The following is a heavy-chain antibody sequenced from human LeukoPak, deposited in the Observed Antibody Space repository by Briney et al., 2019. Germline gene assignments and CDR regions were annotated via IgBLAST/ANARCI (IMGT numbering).Heavy chain of an antibody. Sequence: PGGSLRLSCAASGFTFSSDSIGWVRQAPGKGLEWVSAIGGGGGSTYYADSVQGRFTISRDSSKSTLYLQMNSLRAEDTAVYYCAKDEYDSSPDVWGQGTTVTVSS. V-gene: IGHV3-23*01. CDR2: IGGGGGST. J-gene: IGHJ6*02. D-gene: IGHD6-6*01. CDR1: GFTFSSDS. CDR3: AKDEYDSSPDV.